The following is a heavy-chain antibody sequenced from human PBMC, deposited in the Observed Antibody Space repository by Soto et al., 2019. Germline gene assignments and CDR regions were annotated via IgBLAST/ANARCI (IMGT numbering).Heavy chain of an antibody. J-gene: IGHJ4*02. CDR3: ARGTPDILIGSY. V-gene: IGHV1-69*13. D-gene: IGHD3-9*01. Sequence: ASVKVSCKASGGTFSSYAISWVRQAPGQGLEWMGGIIPIFGTANYAQKFQGRVTITADEPTSTAYMELSSLRSEDTAVYYCARGTPDILIGSYWGQGTLVTVSS. CDR2: IIPIFGTA. CDR1: GGTFSSYA.